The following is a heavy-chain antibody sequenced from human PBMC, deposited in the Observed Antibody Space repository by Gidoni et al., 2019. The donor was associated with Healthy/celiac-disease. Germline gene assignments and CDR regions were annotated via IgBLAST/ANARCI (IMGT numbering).Heavy chain of an antibody. J-gene: IGHJ4*02. D-gene: IGHD6-13*01. CDR1: GSSFTSFW. CDR3: ARQDASVLAAADY. V-gene: IGHV5-10-1*03. Sequence: EVQLVQSGAEVKKPGESLGLSCQASGSSFTSFWTSWVRQLPGKRLEGTGRIDPSDSYNNYIPSFQDNVTISADKSISTAYLQWSSLKASDTAMYYCARQDASVLAAADYWGQGTLVTVSS. CDR2: IDPSDSYN.